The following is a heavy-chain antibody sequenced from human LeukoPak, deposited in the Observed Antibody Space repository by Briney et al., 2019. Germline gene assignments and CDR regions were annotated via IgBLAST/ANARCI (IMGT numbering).Heavy chain of an antibody. D-gene: IGHD3-10*01. CDR3: ARGRTESYYYMDV. Sequence: ASVKVSCKTSGYTFTRYDIHWVRQAAGQGLEWMGWMSPRSGNTASARKFQGRVTMTRNTSINTAYMELSSLRPEDTAVYFCARGRTESYYYMDVWGRGTTVTIPS. CDR1: GYTFTRYD. J-gene: IGHJ6*03. V-gene: IGHV1-8*01. CDR2: MSPRSGNT.